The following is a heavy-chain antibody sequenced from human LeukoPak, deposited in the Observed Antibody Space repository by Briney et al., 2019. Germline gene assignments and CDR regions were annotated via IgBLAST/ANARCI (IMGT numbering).Heavy chain of an antibody. CDR1: GFTFSSYA. D-gene: IGHD3-16*02. CDR2: ISGSGGST. CDR3: AKDERLMITFGGVINY. Sequence: PGGSLRLSCAAPGFTFSSYAMSWVRQAPGKGLEWVSAISGSGGSTYYADSVKGRFTISRDNSKNTLYLQMNSLRAEDTAVYYCAKDERLMITFGGVINYWGQGTLVTVSS. V-gene: IGHV3-23*01. J-gene: IGHJ4*02.